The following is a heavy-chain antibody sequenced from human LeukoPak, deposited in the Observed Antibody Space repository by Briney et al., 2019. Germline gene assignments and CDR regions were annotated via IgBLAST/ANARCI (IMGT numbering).Heavy chain of an antibody. CDR3: ARGLGYTAPFFDY. J-gene: IGHJ4*02. V-gene: IGHV4-4*07. Sequence: SETLSLTCTVSGGSISHYYWSWIRQPAGKGLEWIGRIYSSGNTDYNPSLKSRVALSLDRSMNQFFLRLSSLTAADTAIYYCARGLGYTAPFFDYWGQGTLVTVSS. D-gene: IGHD3-16*02. CDR2: IYSSGNT. CDR1: GGSISHYY.